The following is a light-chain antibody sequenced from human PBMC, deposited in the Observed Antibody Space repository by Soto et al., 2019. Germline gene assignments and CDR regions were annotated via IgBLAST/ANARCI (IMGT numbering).Light chain of an antibody. CDR2: LGS. CDR1: QSLLHSNGYNY. V-gene: IGKV2-28*01. CDR3: KQDLRSPPT. J-gene: IGKJ1*01. Sequence: DIVMTQSPLSLPVTPGEPASISCRSSQSLLHSNGYNYLDWYLQKPGQSPQLLIYLGSNRASGVPDRFSGSGSGTEFTLNISRLEAEDVGVYYCKQDLRSPPTFGQGTKVEIK.